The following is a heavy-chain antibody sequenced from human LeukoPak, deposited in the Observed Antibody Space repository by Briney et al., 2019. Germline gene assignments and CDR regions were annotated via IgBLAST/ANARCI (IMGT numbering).Heavy chain of an antibody. CDR2: MWFDGSNI. Sequence: GRSLRLSCAASGFTFSSYGMHWVRQAPGKGLEWVAVMWFDGSNIYYADSVKGRFTISRDNSKNTLYLQMDSLRAEDTAVYYCERDYSSSWLRFFDYWGQGTLVTVSS. J-gene: IGHJ4*02. V-gene: IGHV3-33*01. CDR3: ERDYSSSWLRFFDY. D-gene: IGHD6-6*01. CDR1: GFTFSSYG.